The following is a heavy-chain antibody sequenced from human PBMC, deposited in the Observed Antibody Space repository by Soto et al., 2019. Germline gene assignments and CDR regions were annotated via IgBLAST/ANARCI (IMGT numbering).Heavy chain of an antibody. D-gene: IGHD6-25*01. CDR3: AYGSSSAWIDY. CDR1: GDSMRGYHFY. Sequence: SETLSLTCSVSGDSMRGYHFYWGWIRQAPGKGLEWIGSAYFSGGNTYYSPSLKSRVSISVDTSKNEFSLRLTSLTAADTAVYFCAYGSSSAWIDYWGQGTLVTVS. V-gene: IGHV4-39*01. CDR2: AYFSGGNT. J-gene: IGHJ4*02.